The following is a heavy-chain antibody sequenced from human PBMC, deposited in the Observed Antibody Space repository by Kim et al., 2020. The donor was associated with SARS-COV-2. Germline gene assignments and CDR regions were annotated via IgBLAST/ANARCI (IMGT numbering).Heavy chain of an antibody. V-gene: IGHV3-30-3*01. CDR2: ISYDGSNK. Sequence: GGSLRLSCAASGFTFSNYAMHWVRQAPGKGLEWVAVISYDGSNKYYADSVKGRFTISRDNSKNTLYLQMNSLRAEDTAVYYCASVTVFGVVIPIFGYWGQGTLVTVSS. J-gene: IGHJ4*02. CDR3: ASVTVFGVVIPIFGY. D-gene: IGHD3-3*01. CDR1: GFTFSNYA.